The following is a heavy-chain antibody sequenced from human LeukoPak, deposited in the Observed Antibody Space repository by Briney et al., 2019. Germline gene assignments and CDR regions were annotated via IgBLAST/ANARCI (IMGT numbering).Heavy chain of an antibody. CDR3: ARQNGGYIKGGFDY. V-gene: IGHV4-39*01. D-gene: IGHD5-24*01. CDR1: GGSISSTYYY. Sequence: SETLSLTCNVSGGSISSTYYYWGWIRQPPGKGLEWIGTIYYSGSTYYNPSLKSRVTISVDTSKNQFSLKLGSVTAADTAVYYCARQNGGYIKGGFDYWGQGTLVTVSS. CDR2: IYYSGST. J-gene: IGHJ4*02.